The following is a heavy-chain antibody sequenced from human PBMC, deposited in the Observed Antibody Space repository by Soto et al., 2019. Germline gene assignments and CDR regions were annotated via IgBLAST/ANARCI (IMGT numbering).Heavy chain of an antibody. D-gene: IGHD3-3*01. CDR3: ARGPVLRFLEWLLSPNWFDP. J-gene: IGHJ5*02. CDR2: INHSGST. Sequence: PSETLSLTCAVYGGSFSGYYRSWIRQPPGKGLEWIGEINHSGSTNYNPSLKSRVTISVDTSKNQFSLKLSSVTAADTAVYYCARGPVLRFLEWLLSPNWFDPWGQGTLVTVSS. V-gene: IGHV4-34*01. CDR1: GGSFSGYY.